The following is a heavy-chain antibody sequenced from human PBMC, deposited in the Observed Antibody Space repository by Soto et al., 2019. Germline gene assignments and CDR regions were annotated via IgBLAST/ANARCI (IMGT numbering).Heavy chain of an antibody. V-gene: IGHV3-53*02. D-gene: IGHD5-18*01. CDR1: GFTVSSNY. CDR2: IYSGGST. J-gene: IGHJ4*02. Sequence: EVQLVETGGGLIQPGGSLRLSCAASGFTVSSNYMSWVRQAPGKGLEWVSVIYSGGSTYYADSVKGRFTISRDNSKNTLYLQMNSLRAEDTAVYYCAKAGTDSYGYEVYYFDYWGQGTLVTVSS. CDR3: AKAGTDSYGYEVYYFDY.